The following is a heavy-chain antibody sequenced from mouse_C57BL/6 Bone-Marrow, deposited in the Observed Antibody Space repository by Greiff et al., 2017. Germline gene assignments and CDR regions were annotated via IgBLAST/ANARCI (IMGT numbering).Heavy chain of an antibody. J-gene: IGHJ2*01. CDR2: INPSNGGT. V-gene: IGHV1-19*01. D-gene: IGHD1-1*01. Sequence: VQLQQSGPVLVKPGASVKMSCKASGYTFTDYYMNWVKQSHGKRLEWIGVINPSNGGTSYNHTFKGKATLTFDKSSSPAYLELNSLTSEDSAVYDCARIIYYSGSSLYFDYWGQGTTLTVSS. CDR1: GYTFTDYY. CDR3: ARIIYYSGSSLYFDY.